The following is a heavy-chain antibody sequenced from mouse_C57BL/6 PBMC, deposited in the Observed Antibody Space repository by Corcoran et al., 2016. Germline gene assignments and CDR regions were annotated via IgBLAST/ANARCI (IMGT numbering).Heavy chain of an antibody. Sequence: DVQLQESGPGLVKPSQSLSLTCSVTGYSITSGYYWNWIRKFPGNKLECMGYISYDGSNNYNPSLKNRISITRDTSKNQFFLQLNYVTTEDTATYYCARVGTAHDYLDYWGQGTTLTVSS. CDR1: GYSITSGYY. V-gene: IGHV3-6*01. CDR2: ISYDGSN. J-gene: IGHJ2*01. D-gene: IGHD3-2*02. CDR3: ARVGTAHDYLDY.